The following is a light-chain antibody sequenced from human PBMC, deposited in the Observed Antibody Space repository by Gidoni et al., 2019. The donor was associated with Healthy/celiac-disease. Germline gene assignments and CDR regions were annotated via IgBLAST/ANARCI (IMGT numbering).Light chain of an antibody. J-gene: IGKJ2*03. Sequence: DIVMTQSPASRAVPLGERATINCKSSQSALYSSNNKNYLAWYQQKPGQPPKLLIYGASTRESGVPDRFSGSGSGTDFTLTISSLQSEDVAVYYCQQCSSSPPSFGQXTKLEIK. V-gene: IGKV4-1*01. CDR3: QQCSSSPPS. CDR2: GAS. CDR1: QSALYSSNNKNY.